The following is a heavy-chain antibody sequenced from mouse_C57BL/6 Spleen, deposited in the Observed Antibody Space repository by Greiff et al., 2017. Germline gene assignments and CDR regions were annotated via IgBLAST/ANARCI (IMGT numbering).Heavy chain of an antibody. CDR3: AISLNDGGSEDYAIDY. CDR1: GYTFTNYW. CDR2: IYPGGGYT. D-gene: IGHD1-1*01. Sequence: QVQLQQSGAELVRPGTSVKMSCKASGYTFTNYWLGWVKQRPGHGLEWIGDIYPGGGYTNYNEKFKGQATLTADKSSSTAYMQLSSLTSEDSAIYYCAISLNDGGSEDYAIDYWGQGTSGTVSS. J-gene: IGHJ4*01. V-gene: IGHV1-63*01.